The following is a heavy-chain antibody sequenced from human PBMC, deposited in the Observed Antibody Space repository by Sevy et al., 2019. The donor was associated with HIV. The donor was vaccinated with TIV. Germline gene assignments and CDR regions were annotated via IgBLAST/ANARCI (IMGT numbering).Heavy chain of an antibody. D-gene: IGHD2-15*01. CDR3: ARVVGESCSGGTCSGWFDP. J-gene: IGHJ5*02. CDR2: IYYTRNT. Sequence: SETLSLTCIVSGDSVTSSPHYWTWIRQPPGKGLEWIAYIYYTRNTNYNPSLRDRVTISVDISKNQFSLKLSSVTAADTAVYYCARVVGESCSGGTCSGWFDPWGQGTQVTVSS. V-gene: IGHV4-61*01. CDR1: GDSVTSSPHY.